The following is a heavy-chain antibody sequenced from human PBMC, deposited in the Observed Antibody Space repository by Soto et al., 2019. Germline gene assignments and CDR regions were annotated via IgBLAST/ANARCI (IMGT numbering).Heavy chain of an antibody. D-gene: IGHD3-22*01. CDR3: AKSRYSDSSGDFYDY. CDR2: IGGSGRTT. J-gene: IGHJ4*02. CDR1: AFTFNNYA. V-gene: IGHV3-23*01. Sequence: GGSLRLSCAASAFTFNNYAMSWVRQAPGKGLQWVSGIGGSGRTTYYADSVKGRFTISRDNSNNTLFLQMNSLRAADTAVYYCAKSRYSDSSGDFYDYWGQGT.